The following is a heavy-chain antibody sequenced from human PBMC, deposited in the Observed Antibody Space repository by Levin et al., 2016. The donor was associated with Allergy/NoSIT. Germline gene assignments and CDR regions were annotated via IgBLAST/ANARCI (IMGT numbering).Heavy chain of an antibody. D-gene: IGHD2-15*01. CDR2: IKQDGSEK. CDR1: GFTFSSYW. J-gene: IGHJ4*02. V-gene: IGHV3-7*04. CDR3: ARLSCSGGTCFSAFDY. Sequence: GESLKISCAASGFTFSSYWMSWVRQAPGKGLEWVANIKQDGSEKYHVDSVKGRFTISRDNTMNSLSLQMNSLRAEDTAVYYCARLSCSGGTCFSAFDYWGQGSLVTVSS.